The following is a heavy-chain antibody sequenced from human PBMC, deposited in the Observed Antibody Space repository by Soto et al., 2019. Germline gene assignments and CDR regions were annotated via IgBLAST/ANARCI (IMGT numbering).Heavy chain of an antibody. Sequence: PGGSLRLSCAASGFTFSSYGMHWVRQAPGKGLEWVAVISYDGSNKYYADSVKGRFTISRDNSKNTLYLQMNSLRAEDTAVYYCAKDARITIFGVVIGVDYFDYWGQGTPVTVSS. CDR1: GFTFSSYG. V-gene: IGHV3-30*18. J-gene: IGHJ4*02. D-gene: IGHD3-3*01. CDR3: AKDARITIFGVVIGVDYFDY. CDR2: ISYDGSNK.